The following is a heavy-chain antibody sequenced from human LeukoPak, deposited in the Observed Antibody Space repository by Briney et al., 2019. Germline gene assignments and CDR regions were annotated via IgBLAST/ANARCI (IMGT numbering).Heavy chain of an antibody. V-gene: IGHV1-46*01. CDR2: INSGSGSV. CDR3: TREVVGTTIKNFDS. D-gene: IGHD4-11*01. Sequence: APVNVSCKASGYSHTSDWMHWVRQAPGQGLEWMGAINSGSGSVSHAQKLQGRVTMTRDTATSTVYMELSSLGSEDTAVYYCTREVVGTTIKNFDSWGQGTLVTVSP. J-gene: IGHJ4*02. CDR1: GYSHTSDW.